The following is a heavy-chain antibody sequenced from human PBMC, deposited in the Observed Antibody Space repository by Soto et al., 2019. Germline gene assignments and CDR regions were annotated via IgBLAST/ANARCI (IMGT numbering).Heavy chain of an antibody. CDR1: GYTFTSYD. V-gene: IGHV1-8*01. J-gene: IGHJ6*02. CDR2: MNPNSGNT. D-gene: IGHD6-19*01. CDR3: AKDRIAVAGTFLREYYYYGMDV. Sequence: GASVKVSCKASGYTFTSYDINWVRQATGQGLEWMGWMNPNSGNTGYAQKFQGRVTMTRNTSISTSYMELSSLRSEDTAVYYCAKDRIAVAGTFLREYYYYGMDVWGQGTTVTVSS.